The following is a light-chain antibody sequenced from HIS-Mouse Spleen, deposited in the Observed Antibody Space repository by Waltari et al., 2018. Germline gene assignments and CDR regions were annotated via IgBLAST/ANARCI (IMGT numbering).Light chain of an antibody. CDR3: SSYAGSNNSLYV. V-gene: IGLV2-8*01. Sequence: QSALPQPPSAPGPPGPSVTISCTGTSGDVGGSKYVSWYQQHPGKAPKPMIYEVSKRPSGVPDRFSGSKSGNTASLTVYGLQAEDEADYYCSSYAGSNNSLYVFGTGTKVTVL. CDR2: EVS. CDR1: SGDVGGSKY. J-gene: IGLJ1*01.